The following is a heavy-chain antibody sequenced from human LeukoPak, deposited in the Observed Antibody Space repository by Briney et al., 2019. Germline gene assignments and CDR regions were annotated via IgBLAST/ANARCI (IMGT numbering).Heavy chain of an antibody. Sequence: GGSLRLSCAASGFTFSSDWMSWVRQAPGKGLEWVANIKQDGSEKYYVDSVKGRFTISRDNAKNSLYLQMNSLRAEDTAVYYCARNRYLNYWGQGTLVTVSS. V-gene: IGHV3-7*03. J-gene: IGHJ4*02. CDR3: ARNRYLNY. D-gene: IGHD2-21*01. CDR2: IKQDGSEK. CDR1: GFTFSSDW.